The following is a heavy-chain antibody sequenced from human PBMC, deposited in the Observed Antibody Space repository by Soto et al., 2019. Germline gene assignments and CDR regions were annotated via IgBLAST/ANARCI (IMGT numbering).Heavy chain of an antibody. V-gene: IGHV1-18*01. Sequence: ASVKVSCKASGDTFTSYGCSWVRQAAGQGLEWMGWISASNGNTNYAQKPQGRVTMTTDTSTGTAYMELRSLRSDDTATYYCARDSVGYCRDGVSYQGYYYVAMHLWRQGTPVIVSS. J-gene: IGHJ6*02. CDR3: ARDSVGYCRDGVSYQGYYYVAMHL. D-gene: IGHD2-8*01. CDR2: ISASNGNT. CDR1: GDTFTSYG.